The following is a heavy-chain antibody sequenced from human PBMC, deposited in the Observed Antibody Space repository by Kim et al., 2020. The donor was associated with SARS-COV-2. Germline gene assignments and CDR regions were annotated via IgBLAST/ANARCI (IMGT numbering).Heavy chain of an antibody. D-gene: IGHD1-26*01. J-gene: IGHJ5*02. V-gene: IGHV4-39*07. CDR2: IYYSGST. CDR1: GGSISSSSYY. Sequence: SETRSLTCTVSGGSISSSSYYWGWIRQPPGKGLEWIGSIYYSGSTYYNPSLKSRVTISVDTSKNPFSLKLSSVTAADTAVYYCARENNSGSSGWFDPWGQGTLVTVSS. CDR3: ARENNSGSSGWFDP.